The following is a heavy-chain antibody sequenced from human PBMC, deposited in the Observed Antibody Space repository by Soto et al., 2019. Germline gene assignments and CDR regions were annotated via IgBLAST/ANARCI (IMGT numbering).Heavy chain of an antibody. Sequence: GGSLRLSCAASGFTFSSYAMSWVRQAPGKGLEWVSVIGASGVSTYYADSVKGRFTISRDTSKNTLYLQMNSLRAEDTAVYYCAKGGESYDYSGPGTLVTVSS. J-gene: IGHJ4*02. V-gene: IGHV3-23*01. CDR3: AKGGESYDY. CDR1: GFTFSSYA. D-gene: IGHD3-10*01. CDR2: IGASGVST.